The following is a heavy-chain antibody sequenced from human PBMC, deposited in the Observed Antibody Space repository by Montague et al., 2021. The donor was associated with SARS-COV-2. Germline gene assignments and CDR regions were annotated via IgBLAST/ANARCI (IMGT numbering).Heavy chain of an antibody. D-gene: IGHD5-18*01. CDR3: AREYRIELWQTNWYFGL. Sequence: SETLSLTCTVSGGSISGYYWSWIRQPPGKGLEWIGYIYHSGNTKYNPSLKSRVSISADTSRNQFSLRLSSVTAADTAVYYCAREYRIELWQTNWYFGLWGRGTLVTVPS. CDR2: IYHSGNT. V-gene: IGHV4-59*01. J-gene: IGHJ2*01. CDR1: GGSISGYY.